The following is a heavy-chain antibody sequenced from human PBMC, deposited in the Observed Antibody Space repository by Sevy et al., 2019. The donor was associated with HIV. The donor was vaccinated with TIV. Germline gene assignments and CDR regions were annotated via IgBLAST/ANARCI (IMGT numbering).Heavy chain of an antibody. J-gene: IGHJ4*02. CDR3: VTGGMIIPSNLFDY. Sequence: GGSLRLSCVASGFTFSRYTMNWVRQAPGKGLEWVASISGNSEYIFYADSLKDRFTISRDNAKDSVFLQMNSLRADDTSVYYCVTGGMIIPSNLFDYWGQGTLVTVSS. D-gene: IGHD3-10*01. CDR2: ISGNSEYI. V-gene: IGHV3-21*01. CDR1: GFTFSRYT.